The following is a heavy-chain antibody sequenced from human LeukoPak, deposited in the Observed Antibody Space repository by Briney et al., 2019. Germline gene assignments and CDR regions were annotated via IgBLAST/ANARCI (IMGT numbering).Heavy chain of an antibody. Sequence: GGSLRLSCAASGFTVSSNYMSWVRQAPGQGLEWVSVIYSGGSIYYADSVKGRFTISRDISKNTVYLQMNSLRAEDTAVYYCARDRGVYDFWSGLSFWFDPWGQGTLVTVSS. D-gene: IGHD3-3*01. CDR1: GFTVSSNY. CDR2: IYSGGSI. V-gene: IGHV3-53*05. J-gene: IGHJ5*02. CDR3: ARDRGVYDFWSGLSFWFDP.